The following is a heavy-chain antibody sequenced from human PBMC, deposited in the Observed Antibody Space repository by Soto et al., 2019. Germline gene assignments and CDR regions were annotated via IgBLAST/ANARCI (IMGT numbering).Heavy chain of an antibody. V-gene: IGHV5-51*04. CDR1: GYSFTSYW. D-gene: IGHD3-10*01. Sequence: GESLKISCKGSGYSFTSYWIGWVRQMPGKGLEWMGIIYPGDSDTRYSPSFQGQVTISADKPTSTAYLQWSSLKASDTAMYYCARNSGSYSRNFDYWGQGTLVTVSS. J-gene: IGHJ4*02. CDR3: ARNSGSYSRNFDY. CDR2: IYPGDSDT.